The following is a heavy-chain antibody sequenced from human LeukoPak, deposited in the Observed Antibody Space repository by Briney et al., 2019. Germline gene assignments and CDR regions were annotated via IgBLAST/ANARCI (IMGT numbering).Heavy chain of an antibody. Sequence: GGSLRLSCVASGFTFSDYYMSWIRQAPGKGLEWISYITNSGSTTFYADSVKGRFTISRDNAKNSLYLQMNSLRAEDTAVYYCARDPDDGSGYPHPYFDYWGQGTLVTVSS. CDR3: ARDPDDGSGYPHPYFDY. V-gene: IGHV3-11*04. D-gene: IGHD3-22*01. J-gene: IGHJ4*02. CDR1: GFTFSDYY. CDR2: ITNSGSTT.